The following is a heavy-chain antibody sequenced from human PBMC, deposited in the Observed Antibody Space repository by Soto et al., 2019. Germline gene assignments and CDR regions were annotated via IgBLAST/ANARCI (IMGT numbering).Heavy chain of an antibody. J-gene: IGHJ5*02. CDR2: IYYSGST. CDR1: GGSISSSSYY. CDR3: ASLYYGSGSYTS. Sequence: QLQLQESGPGLVKPSETLPLTCTVSGGSISSSSYYWGWIRQPPGKGLEWIGSIYYSGSTYYNPSLKSRVTISVDTSKNQFSLKLSSVTAADTAVYYCASLYYGSGSYTSWGQGTLVTVSS. V-gene: IGHV4-39*01. D-gene: IGHD3-10*01.